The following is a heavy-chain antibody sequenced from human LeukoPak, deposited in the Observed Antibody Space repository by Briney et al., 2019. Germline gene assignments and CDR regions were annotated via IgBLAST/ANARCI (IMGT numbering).Heavy chain of an antibody. J-gene: IGHJ4*02. Sequence: GGSLRLSCVASGFTLSSYSMSWVRQAPGKGLEWVSAMSGSDTGSWYADSVKGRFTISRDTSKTTLYLQMNSLKAEDTAIYYCAKDARSFGGTYFDYWGQGIQVTVSS. CDR3: AKDARSFGGTYFDY. D-gene: IGHD4-23*01. CDR2: MSGSDTGS. CDR1: GFTLSSYS. V-gene: IGHV3-23*01.